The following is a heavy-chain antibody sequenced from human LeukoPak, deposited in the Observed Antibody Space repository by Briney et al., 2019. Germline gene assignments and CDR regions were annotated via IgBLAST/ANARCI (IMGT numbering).Heavy chain of an antibody. CDR1: GYTFTGYY. Sequence: GASVKVSCKASGYTFTGYYMHWVRQAPGQGLEWMGWINPNSGGTNYAQKFQGSVTMTRDTSISTAYMELSRLRSDDTAVYYCARDPVAGNPLFDYWGQGTLVTVSS. CDR2: INPNSGGT. V-gene: IGHV1-2*02. CDR3: ARDPVAGNPLFDY. D-gene: IGHD6-19*01. J-gene: IGHJ4*02.